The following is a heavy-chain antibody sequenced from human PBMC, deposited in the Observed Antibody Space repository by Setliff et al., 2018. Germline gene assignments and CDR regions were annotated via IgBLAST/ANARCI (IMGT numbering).Heavy chain of an antibody. J-gene: IGHJ4*02. V-gene: IGHV3-53*01. CDR2: IYSGGST. D-gene: IGHD2-2*01. Sequence: GGSLRLSCAASGFTVSSNYMSWVRQAPGKGLEWVSVIYSGGSTYYADSVKGRFTISRDNSKNTLFLQLNTLRVEDTAVYYCARSETCHSTHCSPYDYWGQGTPVTVSS. CDR3: ARSETCHSTHCSPYDY. CDR1: GFTVSSNY.